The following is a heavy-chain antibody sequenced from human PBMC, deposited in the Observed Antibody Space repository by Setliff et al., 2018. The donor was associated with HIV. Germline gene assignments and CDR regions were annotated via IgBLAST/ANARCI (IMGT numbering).Heavy chain of an antibody. Sequence: GGSLRLSCAASGFTFNTYAMHWVRQAPGKGLEWVAVISYDGSNKYYADSVKGRFTISRDNSKNTLYLQMNSLRPEDTAVYYCARATYSSSWYKGLGAFDIWGQGTMVTVSS. CDR3: ARATYSSSWYKGLGAFDI. J-gene: IGHJ3*02. CDR1: GFTFNTYA. CDR2: ISYDGSNK. V-gene: IGHV3-30*04. D-gene: IGHD6-13*01.